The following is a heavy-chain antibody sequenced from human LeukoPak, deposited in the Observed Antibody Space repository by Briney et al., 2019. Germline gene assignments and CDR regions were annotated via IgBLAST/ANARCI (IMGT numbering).Heavy chain of an antibody. J-gene: IGHJ4*02. CDR1: GYSITSDYY. CDR3: ARERAGAVDY. D-gene: IGHD1-26*01. V-gene: IGHV4-38-2*02. CDR2: IYHSGST. Sequence: SETLSLTCAVSGYSITSDYYWGWIRQPPGKGLEWIGTIYHSGSTFYSPSLKSRLTISVDTSKNQFPLNLNSVTAADTAVYYCARERAGAVDYWGQGTLVTVSS.